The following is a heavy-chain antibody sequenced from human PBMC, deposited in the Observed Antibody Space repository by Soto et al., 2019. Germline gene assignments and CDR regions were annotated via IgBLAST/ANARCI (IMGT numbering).Heavy chain of an antibody. CDR3: ARGVCTNGVCYTGRLLLYYFDY. CDR2: IYSIGTT. Sequence: QVQLQESGPGLLKPSQTLSLTCPVSVGSLTGGGYYWAWTRHPQGRGLEWIGSIYSIGTTYSNPPLKSRVTISVDTSKNQFSLKLSSVTAADTAVYYCARGVCTNGVCYTGRLLLYYFDYWGQGTLVTVSS. CDR1: VGSLTGGGYY. J-gene: IGHJ4*02. D-gene: IGHD2-8*01. V-gene: IGHV4-31*03.